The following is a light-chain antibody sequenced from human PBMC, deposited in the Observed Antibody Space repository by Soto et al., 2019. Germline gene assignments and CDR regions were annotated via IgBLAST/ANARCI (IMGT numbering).Light chain of an antibody. CDR2: GNN. Sequence: QSVLTQPPSASGTPGQRVTISCSGSGSSIGTNTVNWYRQLPGTAPKLLIYGNNQRPSGVPDRFSGSKSGTSASLAISGFRSEDEAEYYCTAWDGSLNNVLFGGGTKVTVL. V-gene: IGLV1-44*01. CDR1: GSSIGTNT. CDR3: TAWDGSLNNVL. J-gene: IGLJ2*01.